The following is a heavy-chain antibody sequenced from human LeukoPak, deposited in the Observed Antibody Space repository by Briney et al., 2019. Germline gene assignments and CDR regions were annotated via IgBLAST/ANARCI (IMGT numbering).Heavy chain of an antibody. CDR3: AKFLTYCSGGSCYVGYFDY. V-gene: IGHV3-23*01. D-gene: IGHD2-15*01. Sequence: PGGSLRLSCAASGFTFSSYAMSWVRQAPGKGLEWVSAISGSGGSTYYADSVKGRFTISRDNSKNTLYLQMNSLGAEDTAVYYCAKFLTYCSGGSCYVGYFDYWGQGTLVTVSS. CDR2: ISGSGGST. J-gene: IGHJ4*02. CDR1: GFTFSSYA.